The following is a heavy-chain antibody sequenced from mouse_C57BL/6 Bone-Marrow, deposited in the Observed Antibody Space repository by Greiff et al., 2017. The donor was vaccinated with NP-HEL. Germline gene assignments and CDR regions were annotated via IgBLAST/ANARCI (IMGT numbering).Heavy chain of an antibody. V-gene: IGHV1-50*01. Sequence: VQLQQPGAELVKPGASVKLSCKASGYTFTSYWMQWVKQRPRQGLEWIGEIDPSDSYTNYNQKFKGKATLTVDTSSSTAYMQLSSLTSEDSAVYYCARESNPFDYWGQGTTLTVSS. CDR1: GYTFTSYW. CDR2: IDPSDSYT. CDR3: ARESNPFDY. J-gene: IGHJ2*01. D-gene: IGHD2-5*01.